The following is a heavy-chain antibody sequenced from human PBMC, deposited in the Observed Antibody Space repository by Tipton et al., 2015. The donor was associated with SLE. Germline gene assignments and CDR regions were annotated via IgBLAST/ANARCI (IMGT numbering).Heavy chain of an antibody. CDR3: ARVSLRIEAFDI. J-gene: IGHJ3*02. CDR1: GGSISSSSYY. Sequence: TLSLTCTVSGGSISSSSYYWGWIRQPPGKGLEWIGSIYYSGSTYYNPSLKSRVTISVDTSKNQSSLKLSSVTAADTAVYYCARVSLRIEAFDIWGQGTMVTVSS. D-gene: IGHD4-17*01. V-gene: IGHV4-39*07. CDR2: IYYSGST.